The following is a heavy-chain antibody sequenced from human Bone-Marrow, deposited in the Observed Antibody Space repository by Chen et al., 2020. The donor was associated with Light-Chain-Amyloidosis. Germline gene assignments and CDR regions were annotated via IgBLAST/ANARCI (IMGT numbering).Heavy chain of an antibody. CDR2: IYPADSDA. V-gene: IGHV5-51*01. CDR1: GYTFPNYW. CDR3: ARRRDGYNFYY. J-gene: IGHJ4*02. D-gene: IGHD5-12*01. Sequence: EVQLEQSGPEVKKPGESLKISCKGSGYTFPNYWICWVRQMPGKGLEWMGVIYPADSDARYSPSFDGQVTISADKSITTAYRQWSSLKASDTAMYYCARRRDGYNFYYWGQGTLVTVSS.